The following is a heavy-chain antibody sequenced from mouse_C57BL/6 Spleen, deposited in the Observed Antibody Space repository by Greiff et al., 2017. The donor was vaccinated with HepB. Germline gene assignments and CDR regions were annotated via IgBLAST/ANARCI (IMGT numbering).Heavy chain of an antibody. Sequence: QVTLKVSGPGILQSSQTLSLTCSFSGFSLSTSGMGVSWIRQPSGKGLEWLAHIYWDDDKRYNPSLKSRLTISKDTSRNQVFLKITSVDTADTATYYCARNYYYGSSYVFDYWGQGTTLTVSS. V-gene: IGHV8-12*01. D-gene: IGHD1-1*01. CDR1: GFSLSTSGMG. CDR2: IYWDDDK. CDR3: ARNYYYGSSYVFDY. J-gene: IGHJ2*01.